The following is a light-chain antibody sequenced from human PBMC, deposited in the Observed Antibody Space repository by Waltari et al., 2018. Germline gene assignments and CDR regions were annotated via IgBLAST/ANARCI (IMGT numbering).Light chain of an antibody. V-gene: IGLV4-69*01. CDR3: QTGGHGTWV. CDR2: VNSDGSH. Sequence: QPGKGPRYLMKVNSDGSHREGDDIPDRFSASKSGTECYRPSSSLQSEDEADYYCQTGGHGTWVFGGGTKLTVL. J-gene: IGLJ3*02.